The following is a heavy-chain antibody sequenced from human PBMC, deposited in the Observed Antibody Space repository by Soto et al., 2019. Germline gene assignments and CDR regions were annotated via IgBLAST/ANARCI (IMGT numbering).Heavy chain of an antibody. CDR1: GYTFSNYG. D-gene: IGHD2-2*01. Sequence: ASVKVFCKTSGYTFSNYGITWVRQAPGQPLEWLGWISLYSDGTDYAQKFQGRVSMTTDTSTTTAYMELRSLRSDDTAVYYCARVVPGAEAWFGPWGQGTLVTVSS. J-gene: IGHJ5*02. V-gene: IGHV1-18*01. CDR3: ARVVPGAEAWFGP. CDR2: ISLYSDGT.